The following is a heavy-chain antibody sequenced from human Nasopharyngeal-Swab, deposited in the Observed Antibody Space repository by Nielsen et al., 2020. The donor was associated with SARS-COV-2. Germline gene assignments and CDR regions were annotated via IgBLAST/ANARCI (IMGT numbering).Heavy chain of an antibody. J-gene: IGHJ4*02. CDR1: GFTFSSYA. V-gene: IGHV3-23*01. CDR3: AKDTSLVGATFDY. Sequence: ESLKISCAASGFTFSSYAMSWVRQAPGKGLEWVSAISGSGGSTYYADSVKCRFTISRDNSKNTLYLQMNSLRAEDTAVYYCAKDTSLVGATFDYWGQGTPVTVSS. CDR2: ISGSGGST. D-gene: IGHD2-8*02.